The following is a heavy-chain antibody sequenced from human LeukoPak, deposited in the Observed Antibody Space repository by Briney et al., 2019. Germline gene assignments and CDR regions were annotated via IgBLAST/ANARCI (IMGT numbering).Heavy chain of an antibody. CDR3: ARDRIAAVDWYFDL. V-gene: IGHV1-69*04. J-gene: IGHJ2*01. Sequence: GSSVKVSCKASGGTFSSYAISWVRQAPGQGLEWMGRIIPILGIANYAQKLQGRVTITADKSTSTAYMELSSLRSEDTAVYYCARDRIAAVDWYFDLWGRGTLVTVSS. CDR1: GGTFSSYA. CDR2: IIPILGIA. D-gene: IGHD6-13*01.